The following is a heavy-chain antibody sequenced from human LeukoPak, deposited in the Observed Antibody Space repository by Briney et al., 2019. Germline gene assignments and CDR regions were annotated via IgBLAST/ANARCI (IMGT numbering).Heavy chain of an antibody. D-gene: IGHD1-1*01. Sequence: SETLSLTCTVSDASSNNSNYYWGWIRQPPGKGLEWIGSIHYSGGPKYNPSLKSRVTISVDTSKNQFSLKLSSVTAADTAVYYCATLQLERRAPVWGQGTLVTVSS. CDR2: IHYSGGP. CDR1: DASSNNSNYY. CDR3: ATLQLERRAPV. J-gene: IGHJ4*02. V-gene: IGHV4-39*07.